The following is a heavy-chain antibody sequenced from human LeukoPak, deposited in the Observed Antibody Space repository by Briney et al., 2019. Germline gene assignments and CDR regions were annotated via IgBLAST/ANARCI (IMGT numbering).Heavy chain of an antibody. CDR2: INPNSGGT. CDR1: GYTFTGYY. D-gene: IGHD6-19*01. V-gene: IGHV1-2*02. CDR3: AREGGIAVAGHDAFDI. Sequence: ASVKVSCKASGYTFTGYYMHWVRQAPGQGLEWMGWINPNSGGTNYAQKFQSRVTMTRDTSISTAYMELSRLRSDDTAVYYCAREGGIAVAGHDAFDIWGQGTMVTVSS. J-gene: IGHJ3*02.